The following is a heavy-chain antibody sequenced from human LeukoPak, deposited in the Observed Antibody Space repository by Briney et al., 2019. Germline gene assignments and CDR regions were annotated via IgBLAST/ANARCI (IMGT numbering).Heavy chain of an antibody. V-gene: IGHV1-69*06. Sequence: SVKVSCKASGGTFSSYAISWVRQAPGQGLEWMGGIIPIFGTANYAQKFQGRVTITADKSTSTAYMELSSLRSEETAVYYCARSFGCSGGSCYSNWFDPWGQGTLVTVSS. CDR3: ARSFGCSGGSCYSNWFDP. CDR2: IIPIFGTA. J-gene: IGHJ5*02. CDR1: GGTFSSYA. D-gene: IGHD2-15*01.